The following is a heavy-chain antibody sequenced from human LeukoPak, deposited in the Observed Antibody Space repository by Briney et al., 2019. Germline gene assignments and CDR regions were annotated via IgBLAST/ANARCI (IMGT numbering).Heavy chain of an antibody. CDR1: GFTVSSNY. CDR3: ARVHYSGSSYVGFDY. J-gene: IGHJ4*02. CDR2: IYSGDST. V-gene: IGHV3-53*01. Sequence: GGSLRLSCAASGFTVSSNYMSWVRQAPGKGLEWVSVIYSGDSTYYADSVKGRFTISRDNSKNTLYLQMNSLRAEDTAVYYCARVHYSGSSYVGFDYWGQGTLVTVSS. D-gene: IGHD1-26*01.